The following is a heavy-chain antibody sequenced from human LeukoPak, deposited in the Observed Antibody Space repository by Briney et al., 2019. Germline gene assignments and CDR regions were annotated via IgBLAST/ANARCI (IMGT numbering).Heavy chain of an antibody. Sequence: SETLSLTCTVSGGSISSYYWSWIRQPAGKGLEWIGCIYTSGSTNYNPSLKSRVTISVDTSKNQFSLKLSSVTAADTAVYYCARLHSGYLDDAFDIWGQGTMVTVSS. J-gene: IGHJ3*02. CDR3: ARLHSGYLDDAFDI. CDR2: IYTSGST. V-gene: IGHV4-4*07. CDR1: GGSISSYY. D-gene: IGHD5-12*01.